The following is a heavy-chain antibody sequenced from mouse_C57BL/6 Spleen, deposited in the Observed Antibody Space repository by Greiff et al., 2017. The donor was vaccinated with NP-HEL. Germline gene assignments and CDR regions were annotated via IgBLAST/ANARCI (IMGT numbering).Heavy chain of an antibody. J-gene: IGHJ4*01. CDR1: GYTFTSYW. CDR2: IDPSDSYT. D-gene: IGHD2-3*01. Sequence: QVQLQQPGAELVMPGASVKLSCKASGYTFTSYWMHWVKQRPGQGLEWIGEIDPSDSYTNYNQKFKGKSTLTVDKSSSTAYMQLSSLTSEDSAVYYCARRGGVYDGYTGGAMDYWGQGTSVTVSS. CDR3: ARRGGVYDGYTGGAMDY. V-gene: IGHV1-69*01.